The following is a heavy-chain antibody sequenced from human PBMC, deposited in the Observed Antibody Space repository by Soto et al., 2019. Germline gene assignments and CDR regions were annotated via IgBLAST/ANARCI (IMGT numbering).Heavy chain of an antibody. CDR2: IYYSGST. CDR1: GGSISSYY. J-gene: IGHJ6*02. D-gene: IGHD2-15*01. V-gene: IGHV4-59*01. CDR3: AREGGYYYYYGMDV. Sequence: SETLSLTCTVCGGSISSYYWSWIRQPPGKGLEWIGYIYYSGSTNYNPSLKSRVTISVDTSKNQFSLKLSSVTAADTAVYYCAREGGYYYYYGMDVWGRGTTVTVSS.